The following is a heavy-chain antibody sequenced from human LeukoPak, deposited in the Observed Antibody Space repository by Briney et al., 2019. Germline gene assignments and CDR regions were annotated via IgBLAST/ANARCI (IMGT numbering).Heavy chain of an antibody. J-gene: IGHJ5*02. Sequence: GASVKVSCKASGGTFSSYAISWVRQAPGQGLEWMGGIIPIFGTANYAQKFQGRVTITADKSTSTAYMELSSLRSEDTAAYYCATSSGYDFSRWFDPWGQGTLVTVSS. D-gene: IGHD5-12*01. V-gene: IGHV1-69*06. CDR3: ATSSGYDFSRWFDP. CDR1: GGTFSSYA. CDR2: IIPIFGTA.